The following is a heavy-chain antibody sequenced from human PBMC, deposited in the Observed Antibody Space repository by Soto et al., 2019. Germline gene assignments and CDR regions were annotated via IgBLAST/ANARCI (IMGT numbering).Heavy chain of an antibody. CDR2: IRSKAYGGTT. CDR3: TRVLQMATIEAFDI. D-gene: IGHD5-12*01. J-gene: IGHJ3*02. V-gene: IGHV3-49*04. Sequence: EVQLVESGGGLVQPGRSLRLSCTASGFTFGDYAMSWVRQAPGKGLEWVGFIRSKAYGGTTEYAASVKGRFTISRDDSKSIAYLQMNSLKTEDTAVYYCTRVLQMATIEAFDIWGQGTMVTVSS. CDR1: GFTFGDYA.